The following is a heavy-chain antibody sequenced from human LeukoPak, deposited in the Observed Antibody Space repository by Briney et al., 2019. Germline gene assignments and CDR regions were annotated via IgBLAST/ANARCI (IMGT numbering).Heavy chain of an antibody. CDR1: GFTFSSYG. V-gene: IGHV3-23*01. CDR2: ISGSGGST. J-gene: IGHJ4*02. Sequence: PGGSLRLSCAASGFTFSSYGMHWVRQAPGKGLEWVSAISGSGGSTYYADSVKGRFTISRDNSKNTLYLQMNSLRAEDTAVYCCARDSSGFPEPLDYWGQGTLVTVSS. CDR3: ARDSSGFPEPLDY. D-gene: IGHD3-22*01.